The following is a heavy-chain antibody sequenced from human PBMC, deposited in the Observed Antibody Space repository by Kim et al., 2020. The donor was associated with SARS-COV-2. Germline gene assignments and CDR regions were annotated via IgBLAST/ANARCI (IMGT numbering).Heavy chain of an antibody. V-gene: IGHV3-49*03. CDR3: TRVLRFLEWLDGMDV. Sequence: GGSLRLSCTASGFTFGDYAMSWFRQAPGKGLEWVGFIRSKAYGGTTEYAASVKGRFTISRDDSKSIAYLQMNSLKTEDTAVYYCTRVLRFLEWLDGMDVWGQGTTVTVSS. CDR1: GFTFGDYA. CDR2: IRSKAYGGTT. D-gene: IGHD3-3*01. J-gene: IGHJ6*02.